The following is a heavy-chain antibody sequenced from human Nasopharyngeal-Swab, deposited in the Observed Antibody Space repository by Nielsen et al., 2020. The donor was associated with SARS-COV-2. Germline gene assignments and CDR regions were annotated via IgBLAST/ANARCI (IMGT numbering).Heavy chain of an antibody. Sequence: GESLKISRTASGFTFSSYAMSWVRQAPGKGLEWVSEISGGGGSTYYAESVKGRFTISRDNSKNTLYLQMSSLRAEDTAIYYCAKDLGVESPLWFDYWGQGTLLTVSS. CDR1: GFTFSSYA. D-gene: IGHD4-23*01. CDR2: ISGGGGST. V-gene: IGHV3-23*01. J-gene: IGHJ4*02. CDR3: AKDLGVESPLWFDY.